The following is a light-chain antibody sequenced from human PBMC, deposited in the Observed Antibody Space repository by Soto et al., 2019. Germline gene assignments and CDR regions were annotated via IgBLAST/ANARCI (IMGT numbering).Light chain of an antibody. Sequence: QSALTQPASVSGSPGQSITIACTGSSSDVGGSKYVAWYQQPPGKAPRIIIYDVRDRPSGVSYRFSGSKSGNTASLTITGLQAEDEADYYCGSCTTFNTMVFGGGTKLTVL. CDR3: GSCTTFNTMV. CDR2: DVR. V-gene: IGLV2-14*01. J-gene: IGLJ3*02. CDR1: SSDVGGSKY.